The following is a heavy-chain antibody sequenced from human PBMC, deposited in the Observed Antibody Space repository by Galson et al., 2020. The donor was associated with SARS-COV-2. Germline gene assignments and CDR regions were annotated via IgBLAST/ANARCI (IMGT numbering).Heavy chain of an antibody. CDR2: VYYSGST. CDR3: ARAHSFFFDY. J-gene: IGHJ4*02. D-gene: IGHD1-26*01. Sequence: ETSETLSLTCTVSGGPISSAGYYWSWIRQHPGKGLEWIGYVYYSGSTDYNPSLKSRVTISGDTSKIQFSLKLSSVTAADTAVYYCARAHSFFFDYWGQGTLVTVSA. CDR1: GGPISSAGYY. V-gene: IGHV4-31*03.